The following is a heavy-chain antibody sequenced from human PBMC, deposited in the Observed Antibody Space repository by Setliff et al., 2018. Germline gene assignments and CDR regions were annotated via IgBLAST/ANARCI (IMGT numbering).Heavy chain of an antibody. V-gene: IGHV4-59*01. CDR2: VFHSGTA. J-gene: IGHJ4*02. CDR1: GGPFSGAS. CDR3: ARDRVVVLAGRRGFYFDY. D-gene: IGHD2-15*01. Sequence: SETLSLTCTVSGGPFSGASIWSWIRQPAGKGLEFIGYVFHSGTANYSPSLRSPLTISVDASKNQSPLKLRSVTAADTAVYYCARDRVVVLAGRRGFYFDYWGKGTLVTVSS.